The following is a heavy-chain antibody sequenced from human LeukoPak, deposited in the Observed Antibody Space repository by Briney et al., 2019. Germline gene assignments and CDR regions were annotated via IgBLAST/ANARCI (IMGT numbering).Heavy chain of an antibody. D-gene: IGHD1-26*01. Sequence: SQTLSLTCTVSGGSISSGSYYWSWIRQPAGKGLEWIGRIYTSGSTNYNPSLKSRVTISVDTSKNQFSLKLSSVTAADTAVYYCAREIVGATRGGWFDPWGQGTLVTVSS. CDR2: IYTSGST. V-gene: IGHV4-61*02. J-gene: IGHJ5*02. CDR3: AREIVGATRGGWFDP. CDR1: GGSISSGSYY.